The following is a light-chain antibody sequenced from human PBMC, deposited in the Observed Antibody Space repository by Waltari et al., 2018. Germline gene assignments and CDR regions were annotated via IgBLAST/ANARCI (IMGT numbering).Light chain of an antibody. CDR3: QQYDISPLT. Sequence: EILLTQSPGTLSLSPGERATLSGRASQTVRTTDLAWYQQKPGQAPTLLIYGASSRATGIPDRFSGSGSGTDFSLTISSLEPEDFAVYYCQQYDISPLTFGGGTKVEIK. V-gene: IGKV3-20*01. J-gene: IGKJ4*01. CDR1: QTVRTTD. CDR2: GAS.